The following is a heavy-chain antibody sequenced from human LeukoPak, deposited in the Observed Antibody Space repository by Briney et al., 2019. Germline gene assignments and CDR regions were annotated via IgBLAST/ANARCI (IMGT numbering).Heavy chain of an antibody. V-gene: IGHV4-39*01. CDR2: IYYSGST. CDR1: GGSISSSNYY. Sequence: SETLSLTCTVSGGSISSSNYYWGWIRQPPGKGLEWIGSIYYSGSTYYNPSLKSRLTISVDTSKNQFSLTLRSVTATDTAVYYCARRGIGYCSSSSCPNAFDIWGQGTMVTVSS. J-gene: IGHJ3*02. CDR3: ARRGIGYCSSSSCPNAFDI. D-gene: IGHD2-2*01.